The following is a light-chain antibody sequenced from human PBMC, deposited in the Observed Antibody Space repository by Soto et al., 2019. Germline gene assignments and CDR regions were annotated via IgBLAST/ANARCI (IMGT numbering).Light chain of an antibody. CDR2: AAS. Sequence: DIQMTQSPSSLSASVGDRVTITCRASQGISTYLNWYQQKPGKAPKPLIYAASSLQSGVPSRFSGSGSETDFTLTISSLQPEHFATYSCQQSYSTTWTFGQGTKVDIK. CDR1: QGISTY. CDR3: QQSYSTTWT. V-gene: IGKV1-39*01. J-gene: IGKJ1*01.